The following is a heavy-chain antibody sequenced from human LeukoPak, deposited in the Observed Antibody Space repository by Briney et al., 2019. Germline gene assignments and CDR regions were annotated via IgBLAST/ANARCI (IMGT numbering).Heavy chain of an antibody. D-gene: IGHD2-2*01. CDR2: ISSSGSTI. CDR3: ARDRPSSRVRGVCRSTSCQHYPFDY. J-gene: IGHJ4*02. CDR1: GFTFSDYY. Sequence: PGGSLRLSCAASGFTFSDYYMSWIRQAPGKGLEWVSYISSSGSTIYYADSVKGRFTISRDNAKNSLYLQMNSLRAEDTAVYYCARDRPSSRVRGVCRSTSCQHYPFDYWGQGTLVTVSS. V-gene: IGHV3-11*01.